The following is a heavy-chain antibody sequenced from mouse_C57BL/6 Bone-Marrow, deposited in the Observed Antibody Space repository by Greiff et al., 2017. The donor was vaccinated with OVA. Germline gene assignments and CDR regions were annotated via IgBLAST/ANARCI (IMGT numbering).Heavy chain of an antibody. CDR1: GYAFSSSW. CDR2: IYPGDGDT. V-gene: IGHV1-82*01. CDR3: ARDYGRDYFDY. J-gene: IGHJ2*01. D-gene: IGHD1-1*01. Sequence: QVQLKQSGPELVKPGASVKISCKASGYAFSSSWMNWVKQRPGKGLEWIGRIYPGDGDTNYNGKFKGKATLTTDKSSSTAYMQLSSLTSEDSAVYFCARDYGRDYFDYWGQGTTLTVSS.